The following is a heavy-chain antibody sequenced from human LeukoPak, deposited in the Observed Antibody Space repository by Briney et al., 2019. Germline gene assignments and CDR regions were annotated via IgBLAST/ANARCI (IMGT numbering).Heavy chain of an antibody. J-gene: IGHJ6*02. CDR2: SYSDGLT. CDR3: ARVYPPRNYGMDV. Sequence: PVGFLRLSCAAPGFTVRSTYIRWVRQAPGCGLDPASASYSDGLTYYADSLKGRFTISRHNSKNTLYLQMNSLRAEDTAVYYCARVYPPRNYGMDVWGQGTTVTVSS. V-gene: IGHV3-53*04. CDR1: GFTVRSTY.